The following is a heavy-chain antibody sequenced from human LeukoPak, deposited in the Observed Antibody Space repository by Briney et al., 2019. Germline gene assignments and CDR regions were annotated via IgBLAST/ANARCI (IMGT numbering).Heavy chain of an antibody. CDR1: GGSISSDY. CDR3: ARGMYELQLGAWFDP. V-gene: IGHV4-59*01. D-gene: IGHD3-16*01. Sequence: PSETPSLTCTVSGGSISSDYWSXXXQXXGKXXXXXGFMFASGTSNYXXXFKSRVTXXXDXXXXXFSMNLSSVTAADTAVYYCARGMYELQLGAWFDPWGQGTLVTVSS. CDR2: MFASGTS. J-gene: IGHJ5*02.